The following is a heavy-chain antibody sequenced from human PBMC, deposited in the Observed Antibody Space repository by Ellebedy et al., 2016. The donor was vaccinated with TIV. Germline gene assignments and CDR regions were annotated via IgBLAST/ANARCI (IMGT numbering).Heavy chain of an antibody. CDR3: ARHRGDYDAIRDAFDV. J-gene: IGHJ3*01. CDR1: GYSFTNFW. Sequence: GESLKISCKGSGYSFTNFWISWVRQMPGKGLEWMGRIDPSDSYTNYRPSFHGHVTISADKSISTASLHWSSLEASDTAMYYCARHRGDYDAIRDAFDVWGQGTMVTVSS. CDR2: IDPSDSYT. D-gene: IGHD4/OR15-4a*01. V-gene: IGHV5-10-1*01.